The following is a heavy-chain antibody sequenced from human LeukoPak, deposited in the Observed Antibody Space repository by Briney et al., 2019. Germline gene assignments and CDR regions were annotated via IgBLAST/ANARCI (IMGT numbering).Heavy chain of an antibody. Sequence: PSQTLSLTCAVSGGSISSGGYSWSWIRQPPGKGLEWIGYFYHSGSTYYNPSLKSRVTISVDRSKNQFSLKLSSVTAADTAVYYCARGIAAAFDYWGQGTLVTVSS. J-gene: IGHJ4*02. CDR2: FYHSGST. V-gene: IGHV4-30-2*01. D-gene: IGHD6-13*01. CDR3: ARGIAAAFDY. CDR1: GGSISSGGYS.